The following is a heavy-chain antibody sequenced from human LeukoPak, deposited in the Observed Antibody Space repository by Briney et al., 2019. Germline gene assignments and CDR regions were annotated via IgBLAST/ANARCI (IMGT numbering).Heavy chain of an antibody. V-gene: IGHV4-34*01. Sequence: PSETLSLTCAVSGGSFSGYYWSWIRQPPGKGLEWIGGINHSGSTNYNPSLKSRVTISADTSMNPISLKLSPVTAADTAVYYCARGLVYYDFWSGYYSFWFDPWGQGTLVTVSS. D-gene: IGHD3-3*01. CDR1: GGSFSGYY. CDR3: ARGLVYYDFWSGYYSFWFDP. CDR2: INHSGST. J-gene: IGHJ5*02.